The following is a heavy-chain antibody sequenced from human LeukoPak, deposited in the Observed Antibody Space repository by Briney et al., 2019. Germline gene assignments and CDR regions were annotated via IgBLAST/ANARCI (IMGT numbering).Heavy chain of an antibody. D-gene: IGHD6-19*01. CDR1: GFTFSSYA. Sequence: GGSLRLSCAASGFTFSSYAMSWVRQAPGKGLEWVSGITGSGGSTYYADSVKGRFTIFRDNSKNTLYLQMNSLRAEDTAVYYCANEGSTAVATPLDYWGQGTLVTVSS. J-gene: IGHJ4*02. V-gene: IGHV3-23*01. CDR3: ANEGSTAVATPLDY. CDR2: ITGSGGST.